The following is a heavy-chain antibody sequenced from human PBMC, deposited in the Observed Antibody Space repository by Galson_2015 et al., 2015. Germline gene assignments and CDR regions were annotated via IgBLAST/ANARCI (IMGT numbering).Heavy chain of an antibody. Sequence: CAISGDSVSSNSAAWNWIRQSPSRGLEWLGRTYYRSKWYNDYAVSVKSRITINPDTSKNQFSLQLNSVTPEDTAVYYCARDAQKRRIAAAGTPYYYGMDVWGQGTTVTVSS. CDR3: ARDAQKRRIAAAGTPYYYGMDV. J-gene: IGHJ6*02. CDR2: TYYRSKWYN. D-gene: IGHD6-13*01. CDR1: GDSVSSNSAA. V-gene: IGHV6-1*01.